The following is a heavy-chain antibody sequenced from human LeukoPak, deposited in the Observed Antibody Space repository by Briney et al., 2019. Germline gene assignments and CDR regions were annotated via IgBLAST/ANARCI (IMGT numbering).Heavy chain of an antibody. V-gene: IGHV3-48*04. CDR3: ARGDKGDFDY. Sequence: GGSLRLSCAASGFTFSSYSMNWVRQAPGKGLEWVSYISSSSSTIYYADSVKGRFTISRDNAKNSLYLQMNSLRAEDTAVYYCARGDKGDFDYWGQGTLVTVSS. J-gene: IGHJ4*02. CDR1: GFTFSSYS. D-gene: IGHD1-26*01. CDR2: ISSSSSTI.